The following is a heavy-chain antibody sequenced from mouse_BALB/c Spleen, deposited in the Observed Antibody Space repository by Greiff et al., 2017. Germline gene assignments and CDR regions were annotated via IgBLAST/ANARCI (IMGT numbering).Heavy chain of an antibody. CDR2: IAPGSGST. CDR3: ARRRNDYDDYAMDY. CDR1: GYTFTSYW. Sequence: DLVKPGASVKLSCKASGYTFTSYWINWIKQRPGQGLEWIGRIAPGSGSTYYNEMFKGKATLTVDTSSSTAYIQLSSLSSEDSAVYFCARRRNDYDDYAMDYWGQGTSVTVSS. D-gene: IGHD2-4*01. J-gene: IGHJ4*01. V-gene: IGHV1S41*01.